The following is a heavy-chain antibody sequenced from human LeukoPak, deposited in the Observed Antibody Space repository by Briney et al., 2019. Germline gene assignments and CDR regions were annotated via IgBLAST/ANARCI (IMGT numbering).Heavy chain of an antibody. Sequence: PSETLSLTCSVSGGPVSSYYWSWIRQPPGKGLEWIGYLYYTGSTNYNPSLKSRVTISGDTSKNQFSLKLSSVTAADTAVYYCARNRNNLNYWGQGTPVSVSS. CDR1: GGPVSSYY. J-gene: IGHJ4*02. CDR2: LYYTGST. D-gene: IGHD1-14*01. V-gene: IGHV4-59*02. CDR3: ARNRNNLNY.